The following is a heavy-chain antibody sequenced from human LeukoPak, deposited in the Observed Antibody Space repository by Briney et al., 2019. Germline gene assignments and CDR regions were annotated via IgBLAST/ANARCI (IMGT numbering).Heavy chain of an antibody. D-gene: IGHD6-19*01. Sequence: GGSLRLSCAASGFTFSSYAMSWVRQAPGKGLEWVSAISGSGGSTYYAGSVKGRFTISRDNSKNTLYLQMNSLRAEDTAVYYCAKERHSSGWYGWFDPWGQGTLVTVSS. CDR3: AKERHSSGWYGWFDP. CDR2: ISGSGGST. CDR1: GFTFSSYA. J-gene: IGHJ5*02. V-gene: IGHV3-23*01.